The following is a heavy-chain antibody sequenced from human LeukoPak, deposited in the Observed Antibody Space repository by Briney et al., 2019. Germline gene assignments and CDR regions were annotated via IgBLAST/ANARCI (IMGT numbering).Heavy chain of an antibody. CDR2: MTGRSGTT. J-gene: IGHJ4*02. V-gene: IGHV3-23*01. CDR3: ARTAFRSKDFDY. D-gene: IGHD2-15*01. Sequence: GGSLRLSCAASGFTVSSNYMSWVRQAPGKGLEWVSGMTGRSGTTYYADSVKGRFTIYKDNSVNTLYLKMNNLRADDTAIYYCARTAFRSKDFDYWGQGTLVTVSP. CDR1: GFTVSSNY.